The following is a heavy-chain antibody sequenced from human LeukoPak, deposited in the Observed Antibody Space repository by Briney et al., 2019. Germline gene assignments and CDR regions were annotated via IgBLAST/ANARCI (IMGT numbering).Heavy chain of an antibody. CDR1: GGSISSSSYY. Sequence: SETLSLTCTVSGGSISSSSYYRGWIRQPPGKGLEWIGSIYYSGSTYYNPSLKSRVTISVDTSKNQFSLKLSSVTAADTAVYYCARRWSGYYKRGNFDYWGQGTLVTVSS. V-gene: IGHV4-39*01. J-gene: IGHJ4*02. D-gene: IGHD3-3*01. CDR3: ARRWSGYYKRGNFDY. CDR2: IYYSGST.